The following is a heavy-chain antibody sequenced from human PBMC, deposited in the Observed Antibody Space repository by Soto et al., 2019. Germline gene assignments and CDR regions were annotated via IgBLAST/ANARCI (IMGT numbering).Heavy chain of an antibody. CDR2: IKQDGSEK. CDR1: GFTFSSYW. V-gene: IGHV3-7*05. Sequence: EVQLVESGGGLVQPGGSLRLSCAASGFTFSSYWMSWVRQAPGKGLEWVANIKQDGSEKYYVDSVKGRFTISRDNAKNSLYLQMNSLRAEDTAVYYCARDVWSSSWYHSTAFDIWGQGTMVTVSS. J-gene: IGHJ3*02. CDR3: ARDVWSSSWYHSTAFDI. D-gene: IGHD6-13*01.